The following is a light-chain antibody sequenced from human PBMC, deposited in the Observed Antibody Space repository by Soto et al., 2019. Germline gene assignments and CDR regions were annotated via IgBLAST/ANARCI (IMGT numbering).Light chain of an antibody. Sequence: SPDTLSVSPGERATLSCRASQSVSSNLAWYQQKPGQAPRLLIYGASTRATGIPARFSGSGSGTEFTLTISSLQSEDFAVYYCQQYNNWPSITFGQGIRLEIK. V-gene: IGKV3-15*01. J-gene: IGKJ5*01. CDR2: GAS. CDR1: QSVSSN. CDR3: QQYNNWPSIT.